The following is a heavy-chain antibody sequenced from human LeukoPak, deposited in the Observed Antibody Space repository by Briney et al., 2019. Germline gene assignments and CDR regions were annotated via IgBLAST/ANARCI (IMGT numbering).Heavy chain of an antibody. CDR2: INNDGSST. J-gene: IGHJ4*02. CDR1: GFTFANTW. CDR3: VIGGTYGSGS. V-gene: IGHV3-74*01. D-gene: IGHD3-10*01. Sequence: PGGSLRLSCAASGFTFANTWMHWVRQAPGKGLVWVSIINNDGSSTNYADSVKGRFTISRDNAKNTLYLQMNSLRDEDTVVYYCVIGGTYGSGSWGQGTLVTVSS.